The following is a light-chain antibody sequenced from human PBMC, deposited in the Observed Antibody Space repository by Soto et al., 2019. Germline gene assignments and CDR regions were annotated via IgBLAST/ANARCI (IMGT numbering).Light chain of an antibody. CDR2: DAS. J-gene: IGKJ4*01. CDR3: QQYEDLPLT. Sequence: DNQMTQSPSSLSASVGDRVTITCQASQAISNYLNWYQQKPGKAPKLLIFDASNVETGVPSRFSGSGSGTDFTFTIHSLQPEDAATYYCQQYEDLPLTFGGGTKVGIK. CDR1: QAISNY. V-gene: IGKV1-33*01.